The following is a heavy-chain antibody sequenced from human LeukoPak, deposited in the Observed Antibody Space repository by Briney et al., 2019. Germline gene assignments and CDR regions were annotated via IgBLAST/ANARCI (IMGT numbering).Heavy chain of an antibody. V-gene: IGHV3-74*01. CDR2: INSDGSST. J-gene: IGHJ6*02. Sequence: SGGSLRLSCAASGFTFSSYWMHWVRQAPGKGLVWVSRINSDGSSTYYADSVKGRFTISRDNSKNTLYLQMNSPRAEDTAVYYCARGSYAYYYYGMDVWGQGTTVTVSS. CDR1: GFTFSSYW. CDR3: ARGSYAYYYYGMDV.